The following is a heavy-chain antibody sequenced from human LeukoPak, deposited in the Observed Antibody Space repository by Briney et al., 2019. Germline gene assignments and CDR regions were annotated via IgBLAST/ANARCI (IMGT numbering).Heavy chain of an antibody. V-gene: IGHV4-39*01. CDR3: AGLESSGYWGIFDY. CDR2: IYYSGST. D-gene: IGHD3-22*01. J-gene: IGHJ4*02. CDR1: GGSISSSSYY. Sequence: PSETLSLTCTVSGGSISSSSYYWGWIRHPPGKGLEWIGSIYYSGSTYYNPSLKSRVTISVDTSKNQFSLKLSSVTAADTAVYYCAGLESSGYWGIFDYWGQGTLVTVSS.